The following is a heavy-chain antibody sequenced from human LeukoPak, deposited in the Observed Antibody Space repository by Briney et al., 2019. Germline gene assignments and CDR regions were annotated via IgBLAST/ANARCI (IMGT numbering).Heavy chain of an antibody. CDR3: ARNYDIWGGFDP. V-gene: IGHV4-38-2*01. D-gene: IGHD3-9*01. CDR2: IYHSGST. J-gene: IGHJ5*02. CDR1: GYSISSGYY. Sequence: SETLSLTCAVSGYSISSGYYWGWIRQPPGKGLVWIGSIYHSGSTYYNPSLKSRVTISVDTSKNQFSLKLSSVTAADTAVYYCARNYDIWGGFDPWGQGTLVTVSS.